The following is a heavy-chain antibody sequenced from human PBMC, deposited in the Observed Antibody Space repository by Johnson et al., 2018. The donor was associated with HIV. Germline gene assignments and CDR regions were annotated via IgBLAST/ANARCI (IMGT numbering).Heavy chain of an antibody. Sequence: QVQLVESGGGVVQPGRSLRLSCAGSGFTFSSYAFHWVRQAPAKGLEWVAAISYDGSDKYHADSVKGRFTISRDNAKNSLYLQMNSLRAEDTAVYYCARDGLPRITIFGVDINLGGFDIWGQGTRVTVSS. J-gene: IGHJ3*02. CDR3: ARDGLPRITIFGVDINLGGFDI. V-gene: IGHV3-30*04. D-gene: IGHD3-3*01. CDR1: GFTFSSYA. CDR2: ISYDGSDK.